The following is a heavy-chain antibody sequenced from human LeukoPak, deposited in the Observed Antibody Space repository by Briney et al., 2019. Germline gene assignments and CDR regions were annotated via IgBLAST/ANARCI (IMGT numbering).Heavy chain of an antibody. Sequence: GGSLRLSCAGSGFTFSTPWMHWGGQPPGRGRGWVSRINSDGSTINYADSVQGRVTISTDNAKNSLYLQMNSLRAEDTALYYCATRYASGPIADYWGQGTLVTVSS. CDR1: GFTFSTPW. CDR2: INSDGSTI. CDR3: ATRYASGPIADY. D-gene: IGHD3-10*01. V-gene: IGHV3-74*01. J-gene: IGHJ4*02.